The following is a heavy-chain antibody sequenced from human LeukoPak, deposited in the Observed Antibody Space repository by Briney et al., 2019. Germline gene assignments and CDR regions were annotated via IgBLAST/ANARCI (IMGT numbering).Heavy chain of an antibody. CDR3: AKGSVVVPAAPPFFDY. V-gene: IGHV3-23*01. CDR2: ISGSGGTT. Sequence: GGSQRLSCAGFGFTFNSYAMTWVRQAPGKGLKWVSGISGSGGTTYYADSVKGRFTISRDNSKNTLYLQMNSLRAEDTAVYYCAKGSVVVPAAPPFFDYWGQGTLVTVSS. J-gene: IGHJ4*02. CDR1: GFTFNSYA. D-gene: IGHD2-2*01.